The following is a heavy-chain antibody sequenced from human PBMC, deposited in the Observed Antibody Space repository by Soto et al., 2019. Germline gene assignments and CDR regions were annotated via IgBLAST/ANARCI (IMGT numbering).Heavy chain of an antibody. CDR3: ARDLLGYCSGGSCY. V-gene: IGHV3-21*01. CDR2: ISSSSTYI. CDR1: GFTFSSYN. J-gene: IGHJ4*02. D-gene: IGHD2-15*01. Sequence: EVQLVESGGGLVKPGGSLRLSCAASGFTFSSYNMNWVRQAPGKGLEWVSSISSSSTYIYYADSVKGRFTISRDNAENSLDLQMNSLRAEDTAVYYCARDLLGYCSGGSCYWGQGTLVTVSS.